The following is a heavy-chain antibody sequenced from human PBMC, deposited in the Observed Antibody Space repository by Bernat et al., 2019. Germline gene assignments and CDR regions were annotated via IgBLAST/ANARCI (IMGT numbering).Heavy chain of an antibody. V-gene: IGHV1-46*01. CDR3: SREGKSSSPSPGALDM. CDR2: INPSGGST. Sequence: QVQLVQSGAEVKKPGASVKVSCKASGYTFTSHYMHWVRQAPGQGFEWMGIINPSGGSTSYAQKFQGRVTMTRDTSTSTVYMELSSLRSEDTAVYYCSREGKSSSPSPGALDMWGQGTMVTGSS. D-gene: IGHD6-6*01. J-gene: IGHJ3*02. CDR1: GYTFTSHY.